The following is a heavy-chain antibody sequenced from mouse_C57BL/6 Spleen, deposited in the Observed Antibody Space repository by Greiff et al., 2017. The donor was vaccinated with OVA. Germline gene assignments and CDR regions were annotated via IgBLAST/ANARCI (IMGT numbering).Heavy chain of an antibody. CDR1: GYTFTSYW. CDR2: IYPGSGST. Sequence: QVQLQQPGAELVKPGASVKMSCKASGYTFTSYWITWVKQRPGQGLEWIGDIYPGSGSTNYNEKFKSKATLTVDTSSSTAYMQLNSLTSEDSAVYYCARGTYGSSYSYAMDYWGQGTSVTVSS. D-gene: IGHD1-1*01. CDR3: ARGTYGSSYSYAMDY. J-gene: IGHJ4*01. V-gene: IGHV1-55*01.